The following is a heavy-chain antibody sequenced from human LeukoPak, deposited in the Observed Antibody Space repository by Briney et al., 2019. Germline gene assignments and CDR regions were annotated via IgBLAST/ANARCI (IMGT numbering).Heavy chain of an antibody. CDR3: AKPLATKIIGWRYYGMDV. J-gene: IGHJ6*02. Sequence: PGRSLRLSCAASGFTFSTFGMHWVRQAPGKGLEWVALISFEGSNKYYVDSVKGRFTISRDNSKNTLSLQMNNLRAEDTAVYYCAKPLATKIIGWRYYGMDVWGQGTTVTVSS. CDR1: GFTFSTFG. V-gene: IGHV3-30*18. D-gene: IGHD2/OR15-2a*01. CDR2: ISFEGSNK.